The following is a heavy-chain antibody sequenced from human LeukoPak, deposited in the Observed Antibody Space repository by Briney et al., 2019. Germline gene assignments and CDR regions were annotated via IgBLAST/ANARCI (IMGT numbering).Heavy chain of an antibody. Sequence: GGSLRLSCAASGFTFSSYGMHWVRQAPGKGLEWVAVISYDGSNKYYADSVKGRFTISRDNSKNTLYLQMNSLRAEDTAVYYCAKASGQQLPYYFDYWGQGTLVTVSS. CDR2: ISYDGSNK. D-gene: IGHD6-13*01. J-gene: IGHJ4*02. V-gene: IGHV3-30*18. CDR1: GFTFSSYG. CDR3: AKASGQQLPYYFDY.